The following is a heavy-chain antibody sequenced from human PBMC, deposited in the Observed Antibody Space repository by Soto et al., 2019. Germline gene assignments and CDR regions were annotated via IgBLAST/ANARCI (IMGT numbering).Heavy chain of an antibody. CDR3: ARRPVIAVAGTHFDY. Sequence: QVQLQESGPGLVKPSGTLSLTCAVSGGSISSSNWWSWVRQPPGKGLEWIGEIYHSGSTNYNPSPKSRVTISVVKSKNHFSLKLSSVTAADTAVYYCARRPVIAVAGTHFDYWGQGTLVTVSS. CDR1: GGSISSSNW. J-gene: IGHJ4*02. CDR2: IYHSGST. V-gene: IGHV4-4*02. D-gene: IGHD6-19*01.